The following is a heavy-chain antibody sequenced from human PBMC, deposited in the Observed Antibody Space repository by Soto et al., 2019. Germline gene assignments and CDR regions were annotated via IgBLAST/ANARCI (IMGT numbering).Heavy chain of an antibody. CDR3: TRGAHYGWGSYYFSSW. CDR2: INAGNGNT. V-gene: IGHV1-3*01. CDR1: GYTFTSYA. Sequence: ASVKVSCKASGYTFTSYAMHWVRQAPGQRLEWMGWINAGNGNTKYSQKFQGRVTITRDTSASTAYMELSSLRSEDTAVYYCTRGAHYGWGSYYFSSWWGQGPLVTVSS. D-gene: IGHD3-10*01. J-gene: IGHJ4*02.